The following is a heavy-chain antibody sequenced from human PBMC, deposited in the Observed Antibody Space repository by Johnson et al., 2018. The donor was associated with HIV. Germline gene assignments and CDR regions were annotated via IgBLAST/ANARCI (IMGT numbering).Heavy chain of an antibody. CDR2: IRYDGSNK. Sequence: QVQLVESGGGVVRPGGYLRLSCAASGFTFDDYAMSWVRQVPGKGLEWVAFIRYDGSNKYYADSVKGRFTISRDDSKNTLYLQMNSRKTEDTAVYYCTTDDYDSSGRAFDIWGQGTMVTVSS. J-gene: IGHJ3*02. CDR3: TTDDYDSSGRAFDI. CDR1: GFTFDDYA. V-gene: IGHV3-30*02. D-gene: IGHD3-22*01.